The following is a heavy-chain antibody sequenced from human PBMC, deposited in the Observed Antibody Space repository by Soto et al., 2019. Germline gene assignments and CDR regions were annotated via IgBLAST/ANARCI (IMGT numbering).Heavy chain of an antibody. CDR3: ARDSGGRYNWNPSDAFDI. CDR1: GYTFTTYG. J-gene: IGHJ3*02. CDR2: ISTYNGNT. D-gene: IGHD1-20*01. V-gene: IGHV1-18*01. Sequence: GASVKVSCKASGYTFTTYGISWVRQAPGQGLEWMGWISTYNGNTNYAQNLQGRVTMTTDTSTTTAYMELRSLRSDDTAMYYCARDSGGRYNWNPSDAFDIWG.